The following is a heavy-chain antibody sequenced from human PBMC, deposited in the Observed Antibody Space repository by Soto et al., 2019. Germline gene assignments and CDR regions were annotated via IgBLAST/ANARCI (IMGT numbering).Heavy chain of an antibody. CDR1: GYTLTNYG. CDR3: ATDGPSNSGNLYAFDI. V-gene: IGHV1-18*04. D-gene: IGHD5-12*01. Sequence: QAQLVQSGAGVKKSGASVRVSCKASGYTLTNYGVTWVRQAPGQGLEWLGRVTPYKADTNSAQNLQGRVTTATDTSTNTAYLELRSLRSDDTAVYFCATDGPSNSGNLYAFDIWGQGTMVTVSA. CDR2: VTPYKADT. J-gene: IGHJ3*02.